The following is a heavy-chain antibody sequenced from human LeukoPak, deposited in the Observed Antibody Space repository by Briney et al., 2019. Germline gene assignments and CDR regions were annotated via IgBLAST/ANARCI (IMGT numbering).Heavy chain of an antibody. CDR1: GGSFSGYY. D-gene: IGHD2-15*01. J-gene: IGHJ4*02. CDR3: ARSVVALKPFDY. V-gene: IGHV4-34*01. CDR2: INHSGST. Sequence: SETLSLTCAVYGGSFSGYYWSWIRQPPGKGLEWIGEINHSGSTNYNPSLKSRVTIPVDTSKNQFSLKLSSVTAADTAVYYCARSVVALKPFDYWGQGTLVTVSS.